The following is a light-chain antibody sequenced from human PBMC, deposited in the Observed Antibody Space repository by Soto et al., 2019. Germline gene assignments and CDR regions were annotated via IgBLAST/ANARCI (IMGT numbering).Light chain of an antibody. CDR3: QSYDSSLSGWV. V-gene: IGLV1-40*01. Sequence: QAVVTQPPSVSGAPGQRVTISCTGSSSNIGAGYDVHWYQQFPGTAPKLIIFGNTNRPSGVPDRFSGSKSGTSASLAITGLQAEDEADYHCQSYDSSLSGWVFGGGTKLTVL. J-gene: IGLJ2*01. CDR2: GNT. CDR1: SSNIGAGYD.